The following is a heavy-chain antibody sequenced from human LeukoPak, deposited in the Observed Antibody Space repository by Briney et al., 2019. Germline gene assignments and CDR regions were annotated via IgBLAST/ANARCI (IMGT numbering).Heavy chain of an antibody. J-gene: IGHJ5*02. CDR1: GFTFSSYG. Sequence: GGSLRLSCAASGFTFSSYGMHWVRQAPGKGLEWVAVIPYDGSNKYYADSVKGRFTISRDNSKNTLYLQMNSLRVEDTAVYYCAKGRSLPTDHWGQGTLVTVSS. CDR3: AKGRSLPTDH. V-gene: IGHV3-30*18. CDR2: IPYDGSNK.